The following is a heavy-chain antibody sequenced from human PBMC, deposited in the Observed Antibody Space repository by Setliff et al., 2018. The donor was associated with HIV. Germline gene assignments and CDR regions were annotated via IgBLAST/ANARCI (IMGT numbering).Heavy chain of an antibody. CDR2: IYYSGTT. CDR3: ARGTRSSLNWFDP. J-gene: IGHJ5*02. D-gene: IGHD2-2*01. CDR1: GDSISSGGYY. Sequence: SLTCTVSGDSISSGGYYWSWIRQHPGKGLEWIGYIYYSGTTYYNPSLQSRLTISVDTSKNQFSLKLSSMTAADTAVYYCARGTRSSLNWFDPWGPGTLVTVSS. V-gene: IGHV4-31*03.